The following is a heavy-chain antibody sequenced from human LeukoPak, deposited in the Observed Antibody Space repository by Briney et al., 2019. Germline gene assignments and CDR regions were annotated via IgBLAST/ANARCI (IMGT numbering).Heavy chain of an antibody. J-gene: IGHJ5*02. D-gene: IGHD2-2*01. Sequence: ASVKVSCKASGYTFTSYYMHWVRQAPGQGLEWMGIINPSGGSTSYAQKFQGRVTMTRDTSTSTVYMELSSLRSEDTAVYYCARAGNAVTVVPAWDWFDPWGQGTLVTVSS. CDR2: INPSGGST. CDR1: GYTFTSYY. V-gene: IGHV1-46*01. CDR3: ARAGNAVTVVPAWDWFDP.